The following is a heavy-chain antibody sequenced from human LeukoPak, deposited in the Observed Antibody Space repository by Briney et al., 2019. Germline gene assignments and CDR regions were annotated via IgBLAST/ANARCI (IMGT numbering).Heavy chain of an antibody. V-gene: IGHV4-59*08. CDR1: SGSISCYF. D-gene: IGHD2-2*01. CDR2: IYYSGST. Sequence: PSGTLSLTCTVSSGSISCYFWSWMRQPPGKGLEWIGYIYYSGSTSYNPSLKSRVTISVDTSKNQFSLKLNSVTAADTAVYYCARAGLAVPGTNYYYYGMDVWGQGTTVTVSS. CDR3: ARAGLAVPGTNYYYYGMDV. J-gene: IGHJ6*02.